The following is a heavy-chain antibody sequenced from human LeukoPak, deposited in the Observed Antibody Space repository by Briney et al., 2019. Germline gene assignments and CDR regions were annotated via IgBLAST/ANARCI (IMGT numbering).Heavy chain of an antibody. D-gene: IGHD6-6*01. V-gene: IGHV4-34*01. Sequence: SETLSLTCAVYGGSFSGYYWSWIRQPPGKGLEWIGEINHSGSTNYNPSLKSRVTISVDTSKNQFSLKLSSVTAADTAVYYCARGCTCSSPLFDPWGQGTLVTVSS. CDR3: ARGCTCSSPLFDP. CDR1: GGSFSGYY. J-gene: IGHJ5*02. CDR2: INHSGST.